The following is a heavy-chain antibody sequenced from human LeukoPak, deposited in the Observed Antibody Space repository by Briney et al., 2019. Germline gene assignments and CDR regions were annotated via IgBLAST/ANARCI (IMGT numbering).Heavy chain of an antibody. J-gene: IGHJ3*02. Sequence: SETLSLTCAVYGGSFSGYYWSWIRHPPGKGLEWVGEINHSGSTNYNPSLKSRVTISVDTSKNQFSLRLSSVTAADTAVYYCARPRRAGTKYDAFDIWGQGTMVTVSS. CDR3: ARPRRAGTKYDAFDI. CDR2: INHSGST. CDR1: GGSFSGYY. D-gene: IGHD6-19*01. V-gene: IGHV4-34*01.